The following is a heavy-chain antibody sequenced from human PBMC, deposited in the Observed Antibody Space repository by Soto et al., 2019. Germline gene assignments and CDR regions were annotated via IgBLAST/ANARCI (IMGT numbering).Heavy chain of an antibody. CDR1: GFTFSSYA. CDR3: ARRSWGWDFHY. D-gene: IGHD6-19*01. Sequence: EVQLLESGGGLVQPGGSLRLSCAASGFTFSSYAMNWVRQAPGKGLEWVSVICGSGGSTYYADSVKGRFTISRDNSNITLYLRMNSLRPEDTAVYYCARRSWGWDFHYWGQGTLVTVSS. J-gene: IGHJ4*02. CDR2: ICGSGGST. V-gene: IGHV3-23*01.